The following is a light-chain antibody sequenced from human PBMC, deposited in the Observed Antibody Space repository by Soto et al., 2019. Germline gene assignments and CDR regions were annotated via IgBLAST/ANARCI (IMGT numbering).Light chain of an antibody. V-gene: IGKV1-9*01. CDR3: QQLNSDWYT. CDR1: QGISSY. CDR2: GAS. Sequence: DIQLTQSPSFLSASVGDRVTITCRASQGISSYLAWYQQKPGKAPKLLIYGASTLRGGVPSRFSGSGSGTDFTLTISSLQPEDFGTFYCQQLNSDWYTFGQGTKLEIK. J-gene: IGKJ2*01.